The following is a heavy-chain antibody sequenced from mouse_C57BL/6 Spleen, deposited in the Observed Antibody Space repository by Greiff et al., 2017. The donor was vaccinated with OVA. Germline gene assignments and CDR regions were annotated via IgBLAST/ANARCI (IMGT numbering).Heavy chain of an antibody. Sequence: VQLQQPGAELVRPGTSVKLSCKASGYTFTSYWMHWVKQRPGQGLEWIGVIDPSDSYTNYNQKFKGKATLTVDTSSSTAYMQLSSLTSEDSAVYYCAKENGYLYWGQGTTLTVSS. CDR3: AKENGYLY. CDR2: IDPSDSYT. J-gene: IGHJ2*01. CDR1: GYTFTSYW. D-gene: IGHD2-2*01. V-gene: IGHV1-59*01.